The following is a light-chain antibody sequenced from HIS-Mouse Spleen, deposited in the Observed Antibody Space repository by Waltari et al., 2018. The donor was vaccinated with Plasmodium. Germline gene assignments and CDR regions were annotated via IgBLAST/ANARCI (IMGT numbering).Light chain of an antibody. V-gene: IGKV1-39*01. CDR2: AAS. CDR1: QSISSY. Sequence: DIQMTQSQSSLSASVGDRFTITCRASQSISSYFNWYQQKPGKAPKLLIYAASSLQSGVPSRFSGSGSGTDFTLTISSLQPEDFATYYCQQSYSTPLTFGGGTKVEIK. CDR3: QQSYSTPLT. J-gene: IGKJ4*01.